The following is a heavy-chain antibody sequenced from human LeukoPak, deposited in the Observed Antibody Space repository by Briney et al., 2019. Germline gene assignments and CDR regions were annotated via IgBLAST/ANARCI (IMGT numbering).Heavy chain of an antibody. V-gene: IGHV4-34*01. J-gene: IGHJ4*02. Sequence: SETLSLTCAVYGGSFSGYYWSWIRQPPGKGLEWIGEINHSGSTNYNPSLKSRVTISVDTSKNQSSLKLSSVTAADTAVYYCAGERGPDIVVVPAAMVPFDYWGQGTLVTVSS. CDR2: INHSGST. D-gene: IGHD2-2*01. CDR1: GGSFSGYY. CDR3: AGERGPDIVVVPAAMVPFDY.